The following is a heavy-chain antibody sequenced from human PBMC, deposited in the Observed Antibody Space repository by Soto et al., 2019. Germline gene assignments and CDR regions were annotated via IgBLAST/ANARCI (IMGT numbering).Heavy chain of an antibody. Sequence: SETLSLTCAFYCGSFIGYYWSWIRQPPGKGLEWIGEINHSGSTNYNPSLKSRVTISVDTSKNQFSLKLSSVTAADTAVYYCARGRSGYSYGGVYYYYYGMDVWGQGTTVTVSS. CDR2: INHSGST. CDR1: CGSFIGYY. CDR3: ARGRSGYSYGGVYYYYYGMDV. J-gene: IGHJ6*02. V-gene: IGHV4-34*01. D-gene: IGHD5-18*01.